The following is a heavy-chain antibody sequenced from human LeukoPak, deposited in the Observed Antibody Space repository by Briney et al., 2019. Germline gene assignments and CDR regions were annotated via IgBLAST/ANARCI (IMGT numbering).Heavy chain of an antibody. CDR2: IYPGDSDV. J-gene: IGHJ4*02. D-gene: IGHD3-3*01. CDR3: ARIPSFDFWSGSIFYYFDY. Sequence: GASLQISCQAFGSIFTTYWIGWVRQLPGKGLECMGIIYPGDSDVRYSPSFQGQVTISADKSISTAYLQWSSLKASDTAMYYCARIPSFDFWSGSIFYYFDYWGQGTLVTVSS. CDR1: GSIFTTYW. V-gene: IGHV5-51*01.